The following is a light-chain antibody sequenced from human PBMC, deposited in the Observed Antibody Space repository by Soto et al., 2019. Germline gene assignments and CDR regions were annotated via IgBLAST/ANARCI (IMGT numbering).Light chain of an antibody. CDR3: QERSNWPTRYT. CDR1: QSVDTY. J-gene: IGKJ2*01. V-gene: IGKV3-11*01. Sequence: EIWLTQSPATLSLSPGERVTLSCRASQSVDTYLAWYQQKTGQAPRLLIYDASNRATGIPARFSGSGSGTDFTLTISSLEPEDFALYYCQERSNWPTRYTFGQGTRLEIK. CDR2: DAS.